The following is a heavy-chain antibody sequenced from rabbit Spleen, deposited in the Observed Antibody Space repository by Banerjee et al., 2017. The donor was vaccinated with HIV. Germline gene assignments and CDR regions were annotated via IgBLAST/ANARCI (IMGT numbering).Heavy chain of an antibody. Sequence: HLKESGGGLVQPGGSLKLSCKASGFTLSSYYMNWVRQAPGKGLEWIGYIDPVFGITYYANWVNGRFTISSHNAQNTLYLQLNSLTAADTATYFCARDGAGSHYFNLWGQGTLVTVS. CDR2: IDPVFGIT. V-gene: IGHV1S7*01. J-gene: IGHJ4*01. CDR3: ARDGAGSHYFNL. CDR1: GFTLSSYY. D-gene: IGHD4-2*01.